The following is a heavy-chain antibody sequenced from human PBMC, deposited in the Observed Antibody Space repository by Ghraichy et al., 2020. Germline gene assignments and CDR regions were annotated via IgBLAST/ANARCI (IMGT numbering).Heavy chain of an antibody. D-gene: IGHD3-10*01. CDR1: GGTFSSYA. CDR3: ARGRNYYGSGSYYRSYYYYMDV. V-gene: IGHV1-69*13. Sequence: SVKVSCKASGGTFSSYAISWVRQAPGQGLEWMGGIIPIFGTANYAQKFQGRVTITADESTSTAYMELSSLRSEDTAVYYCARGRNYYGSGSYYRSYYYYMDVWGKGTTVTVSS. J-gene: IGHJ6*03. CDR2: IIPIFGTA.